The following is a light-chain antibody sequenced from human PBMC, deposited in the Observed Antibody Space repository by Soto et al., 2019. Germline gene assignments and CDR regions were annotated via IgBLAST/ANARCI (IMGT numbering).Light chain of an antibody. J-gene: IGKJ5*01. Sequence: QMTQSASSLSASVGDRVTITCRASQSISNYLNWYQQKPGKAPNLLIHAASSLQSGVPPRFSGSGSGTDSTLTISSLQPEDFATYFCQQSYRNPITFGQGTRLEIK. V-gene: IGKV1-39*01. CDR1: QSISNY. CDR2: AAS. CDR3: QQSYRNPIT.